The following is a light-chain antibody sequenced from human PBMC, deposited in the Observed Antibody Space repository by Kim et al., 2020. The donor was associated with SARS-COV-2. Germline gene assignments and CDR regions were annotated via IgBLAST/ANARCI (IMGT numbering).Light chain of an antibody. V-gene: IGKV1-9*01. CDR1: QAISDY. CDR2: GAS. J-gene: IGKJ2*01. CDR3: QQLNSYPL. Sequence: RSEAVGDTVTITCRASQAISDYLAWYRQEPGKAPKLLIFGASVLQRGVPSRFSGTRSGTEFTLTINSLQPEDFTSYYCQQLNSYPLFGQGTKLEI.